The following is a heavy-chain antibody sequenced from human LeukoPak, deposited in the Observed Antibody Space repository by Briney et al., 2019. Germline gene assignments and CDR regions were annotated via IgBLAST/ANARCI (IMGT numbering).Heavy chain of an antibody. Sequence: GASVKVSCKASGYTFTGYYMHWVRQAPGQGLEWMGWINPNSGGANYAQKFQGWVTMTRDTSISTAYMELSRLRSDDTAVYYCARGPSRGYSSSWYWNYWGQGTLVTVSS. CDR2: INPNSGGA. J-gene: IGHJ4*02. CDR1: GYTFTGYY. V-gene: IGHV1-2*04. CDR3: ARGPSRGYSSSWYWNY. D-gene: IGHD6-13*01.